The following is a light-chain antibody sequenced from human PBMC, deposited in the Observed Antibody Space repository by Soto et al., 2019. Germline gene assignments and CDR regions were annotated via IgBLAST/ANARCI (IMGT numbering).Light chain of an antibody. Sequence: QSVLTQPPSVSGAPGQRVTISCTGSSSNIGAGYDVHWYQQLPGTAPKLLIYGNSNRPSGVPDRFSGSKSGTSASLAITGLQAEDWADYYCQSYDSSLSGWVFGGGTKLTVL. CDR2: GNS. CDR3: QSYDSSLSGWV. CDR1: SSNIGAGYD. J-gene: IGLJ3*02. V-gene: IGLV1-40*01.